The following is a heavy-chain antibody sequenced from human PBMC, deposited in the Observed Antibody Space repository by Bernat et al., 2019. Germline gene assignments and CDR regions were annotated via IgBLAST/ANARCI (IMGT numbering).Heavy chain of an antibody. V-gene: IGHV3-74*01. CDR2: KNSDGSVT. CDR1: GFTFSSYW. J-gene: IGHJ6*03. CDR3: AKDGQLTPYFYYYMDV. D-gene: IGHD3-10*01. Sequence: EVQLVESGGGLVQPGGSLRLSCAASGFTFSSYWMHWVRQAPGKGLVWLSRKNSDGSVTAYADSVKGRFTISRDNAKNTPYLQMNSLRAEDTAVYYCAKDGQLTPYFYYYMDVWGRGTTVTVSS.